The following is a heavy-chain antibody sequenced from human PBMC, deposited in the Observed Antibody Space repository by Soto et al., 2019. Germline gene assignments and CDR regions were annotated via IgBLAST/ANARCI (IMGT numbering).Heavy chain of an antibody. CDR2: IDPSDSYT. Sequence: GESLKISCKGSGYSFTSYWISWVRQMPGKGLEWMGRIDPSDSYTNYSPSFQGHVTISADKSISPAYLQWSSLKASDTAMYYYARLVGCSSTSCYVDYYYYGMDVWGQGTTVTVSS. D-gene: IGHD2-2*01. V-gene: IGHV5-10-1*01. J-gene: IGHJ6*02. CDR3: ARLVGCSSTSCYVDYYYYGMDV. CDR1: GYSFTSYW.